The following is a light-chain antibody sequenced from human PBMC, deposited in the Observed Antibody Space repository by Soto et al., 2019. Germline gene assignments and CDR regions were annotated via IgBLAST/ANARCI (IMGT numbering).Light chain of an antibody. J-gene: IGKJ1*01. CDR3: MQALQTPGT. Sequence: DIVMTQSPLSLPVTPGEPASISCRSSQILLHSNGYNYLDWYLQKPGQSPQLLIYLGSNRASGVPDRFSGSGSGTDFTLKISRVEAEEVGVYYCMQALQTPGTVGQGTKVDIK. CDR2: LGS. CDR1: QILLHSNGYNY. V-gene: IGKV2-28*01.